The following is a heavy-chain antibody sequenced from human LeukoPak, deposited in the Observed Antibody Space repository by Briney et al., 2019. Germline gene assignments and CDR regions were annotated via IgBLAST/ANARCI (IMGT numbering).Heavy chain of an antibody. D-gene: IGHD1-26*01. J-gene: IGHJ4*02. V-gene: IGHV4-34*01. CDR3: ARTWVRGASSYYFDY. CDR1: GWSFNDYY. Sequence: PSETLSLTCAVYGWSFNDYYWNWVRQPPGKGLEWIGEINARGDTNYNPSLKSRVTISVDSSKNQFSPTLTSMIAADTAIYYCARTWVRGASSYYFDYWGQGTLVTVSS. CDR2: INARGDT.